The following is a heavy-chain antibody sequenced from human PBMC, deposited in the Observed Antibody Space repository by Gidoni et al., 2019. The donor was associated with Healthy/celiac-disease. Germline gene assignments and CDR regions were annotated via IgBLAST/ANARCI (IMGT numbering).Heavy chain of an antibody. J-gene: IGHJ4*02. V-gene: IGHV1-18*01. Sequence: VQLLQPGDEGKKPGASAKVAIKASGYSFTSYGISWVRQAPGPWLEWLGWISAYHGNTTWAQTLQGRVTMTTDTSTSTAYIELRSLRSDDAAVYYCAGGGTLGYWGQGTLVTVSS. CDR2: ISAYHGNT. D-gene: IGHD2-15*01. CDR1: GYSFTSYG. CDR3: AGGGTLGY.